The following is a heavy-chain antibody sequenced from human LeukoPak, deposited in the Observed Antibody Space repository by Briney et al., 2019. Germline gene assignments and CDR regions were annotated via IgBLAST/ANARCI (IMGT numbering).Heavy chain of an antibody. CDR2: IYPSDSDT. D-gene: IGHD3-9*01. V-gene: IGHV5-51*01. CDR3: ARSQLRYFDWSNQPFDY. CDR1: GYSFTKYW. Sequence: GESLKISCKGSGYSFTKYWIGWVRQMPGKGLEWMGIIYPSDSDTRYSPSFQGQVTISADKSISTAYLQWSSLKASDTAMYYCARSQLRYFDWSNQPFDYWGQGTLVTVSS. J-gene: IGHJ4*02.